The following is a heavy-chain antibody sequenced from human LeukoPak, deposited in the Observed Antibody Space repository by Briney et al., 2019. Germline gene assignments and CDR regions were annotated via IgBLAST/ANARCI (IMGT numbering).Heavy chain of an antibody. V-gene: IGHV3-23*01. CDR1: GFTFSSYA. Sequence: PGGSLRLSCAASGFTFSSYAMSWVRQAPGKGLEWVSAISGSGGSTYYADSVKGRFTISRDNSKNTLYLQMNSLRAEDTAVYYCARDGGGSGNRYYFDYWGQGTLVTVSS. D-gene: IGHD3-10*01. J-gene: IGHJ4*02. CDR2: ISGSGGST. CDR3: ARDGGGSGNRYYFDY.